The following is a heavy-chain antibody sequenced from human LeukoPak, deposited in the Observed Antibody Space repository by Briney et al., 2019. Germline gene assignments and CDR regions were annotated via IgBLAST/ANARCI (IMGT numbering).Heavy chain of an antibody. CDR3: AKYRSRSWPFDY. CDR1: GFTFSSSG. CDR2: ISYDGSKK. D-gene: IGHD6-13*01. Sequence: GGSLRLSCAASGFTFSSSGVHWVRQAPGKGLEWVALISYDGSKKFYADSVKGRFTISRDNSKNTLYLQMNSLRADDTAVYYCAKYRSRSWPFDYWGQGTLVTVSS. V-gene: IGHV3-30*18. J-gene: IGHJ4*02.